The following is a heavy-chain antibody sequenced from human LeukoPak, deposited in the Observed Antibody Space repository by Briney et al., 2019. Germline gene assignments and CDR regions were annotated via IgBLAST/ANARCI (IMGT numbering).Heavy chain of an antibody. CDR3: ASTSFGVVTSFGMDV. D-gene: IGHD3-3*01. J-gene: IGHJ6*02. CDR2: ISYSGTT. Sequence: PSETLSLTCAVSGASISGSPYYWGWIRQPPGRGLEWIGSISYSGTTYYSPSLKRRVTISQGTSKKQFSLRLGSVTAADTAVYYCASTSFGVVTSFGMDVWGQGTTVTVSS. CDR1: GASISGSPYY. V-gene: IGHV4-39*01.